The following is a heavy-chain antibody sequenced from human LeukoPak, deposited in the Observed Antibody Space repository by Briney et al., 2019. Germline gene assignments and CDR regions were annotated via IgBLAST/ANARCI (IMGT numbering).Heavy chain of an antibody. J-gene: IGHJ4*02. V-gene: IGHV1-8*02. CDR1: GYTFTGYY. CDR2: INPNSGNT. D-gene: IGHD6-13*01. Sequence: ASVKVSCKASGYTFTGYYMHWVRQAPGQVLEWMGWINPNSGNTGYAQKFQGRVTMTRNTSISTAYMELSSLRSEDTTVYYCARERSSFLIDYWGQGTLVTVSS. CDR3: ARERSSFLIDY.